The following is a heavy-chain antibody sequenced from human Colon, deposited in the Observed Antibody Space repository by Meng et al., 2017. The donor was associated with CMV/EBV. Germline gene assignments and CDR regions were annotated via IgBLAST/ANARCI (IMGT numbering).Heavy chain of an antibody. CDR3: ARQNTGNYSP. Sequence: SGKAVGYNFEKYWIAGVLQRPGKGLEWRGSIFPGDSETRYSPSFQGQVTISVDKSIGAAYLQWRSLKTSDSAMYFCARQNTGNYSPWGQGTLVTVSS. D-gene: IGHD1-26*01. V-gene: IGHV5-51*01. CDR2: IFPGDSET. CDR1: GYNFEKYW. J-gene: IGHJ5*02.